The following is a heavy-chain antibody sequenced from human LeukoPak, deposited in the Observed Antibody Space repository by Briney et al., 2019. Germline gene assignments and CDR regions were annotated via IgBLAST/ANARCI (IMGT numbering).Heavy chain of an antibody. V-gene: IGHV3-48*01. CDR2: ITSSSGTI. Sequence: PGGSLRLSCAASGFAFSRYSMNWVRQAPGKGLEWVSYITSSSGTIYYADSVKGRFTISRDNAKNSLNLQMNSLKTEDTAVYYCTTDPEIVVVVAAAFDYWGQGTLVTVSS. CDR3: TTDPEIVVVVAAAFDY. CDR1: GFAFSRYS. D-gene: IGHD2-15*01. J-gene: IGHJ4*02.